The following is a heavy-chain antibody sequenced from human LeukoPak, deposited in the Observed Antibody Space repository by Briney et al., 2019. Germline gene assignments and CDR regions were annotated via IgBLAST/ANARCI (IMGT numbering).Heavy chain of an antibody. CDR3: AKGTGVYAFWRGMDF. Sequence: PGGSLRLSCAASGFTFSSYAMSWVRQAPGEGLEWVSAISGSGGSTYYADSVKGRFTISRDNSKNTLYLQMNSLRAEDTAVYYCAKGTGVYAFWRGMDFWGQGTLVTVSS. J-gene: IGHJ4*02. CDR2: ISGSGGST. V-gene: IGHV3-23*01. D-gene: IGHD3-3*01. CDR1: GFTFSSYA.